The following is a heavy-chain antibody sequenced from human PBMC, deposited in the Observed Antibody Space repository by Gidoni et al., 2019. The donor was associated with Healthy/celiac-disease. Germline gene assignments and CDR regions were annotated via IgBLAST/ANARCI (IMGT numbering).Heavy chain of an antibody. CDR1: GFPFSNAW. CDR2: IKSKTDGGTT. J-gene: IGHJ6*02. Sequence: EVQLVESGGGLVKPGGSLRLSWSASGFPFSNAWMSWVRPAPGKGLEWVGRIKSKTDGGTTDYAAPVKGRFTISRDDSKNTLYLQMNSLKTEDTAVYYCTTEPPPRGMDVWGQGTTVTVSS. CDR3: TTEPPPRGMDV. V-gene: IGHV3-15*01.